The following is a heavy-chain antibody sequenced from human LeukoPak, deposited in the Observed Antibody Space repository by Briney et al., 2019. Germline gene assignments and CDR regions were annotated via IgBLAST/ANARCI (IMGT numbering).Heavy chain of an antibody. CDR1: GGSISSSSYY. CDR2: IYYSGST. CDR3: ARLGHGYSYGYVSWYFDL. V-gene: IGHV4-39*07. Sequence: PSETLSLTCTVSGGSISSSSYYWGWIRQPPGKGLEWIGSIYYSGSTYYNPSLKSRVTISVDTSKNQFSLNLSSVTAADTAVYYCARLGHGYSYGYVSWYFDLWGRGTLVTVSS. J-gene: IGHJ2*01. D-gene: IGHD5-18*01.